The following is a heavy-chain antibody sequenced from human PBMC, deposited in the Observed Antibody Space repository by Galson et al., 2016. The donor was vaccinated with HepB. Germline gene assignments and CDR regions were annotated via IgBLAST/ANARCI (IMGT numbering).Heavy chain of an antibody. CDR1: GYTFTAYY. CDR2: INPPSGAT. CDR3: ARLGISGRGASYGVAVGSYWFDT. V-gene: IGHV1-2*02. D-gene: IGHD5-18*01. J-gene: IGHJ5*02. Sequence: SVKVSCKAFGYTFTAYYIHWVRQAPGQGLEWIGKINPPSGATEYSQRFPGRVRMTRDTSFNTAYLEVDNLNSDDTALYSCARLGISGRGASYGVAVGSYWFDTWGQGTLVIVSS.